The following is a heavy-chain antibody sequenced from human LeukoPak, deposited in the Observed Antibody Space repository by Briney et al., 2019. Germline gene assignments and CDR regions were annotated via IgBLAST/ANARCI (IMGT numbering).Heavy chain of an antibody. Sequence: GGSLRLSCAASGFTFSSYAMSWVRQAPGKGLESVATINNDGKETYYVDSVKGRFTISRDSAKNSLYLQMNSLRAEDTAVYYCARGAVGPDYYYYYYMDVWGKGTTVTVSS. D-gene: IGHD2-2*01. CDR2: INNDGKET. V-gene: IGHV3-7*01. CDR3: ARGAVGPDYYYYYYMDV. CDR1: GFTFSSYA. J-gene: IGHJ6*03.